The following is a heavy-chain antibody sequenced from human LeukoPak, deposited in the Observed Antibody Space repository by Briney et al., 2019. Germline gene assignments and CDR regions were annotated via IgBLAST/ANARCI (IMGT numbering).Heavy chain of an antibody. Sequence: SQTLSLTCAISGDSVSSNSAAWNWIRQSPLRGLEWLGRTYYRSKWYSDYAVSVKSRITINPDTSKNQFSLQLNSVTPEDTAVYYCARDRWMAPYYYYYGMDVWGQGTTVTVSS. D-gene: IGHD5-24*01. CDR3: ARDRWMAPYYYYYGMDV. CDR1: GDSVSSNSAA. J-gene: IGHJ6*02. CDR2: TYYRSKWYS. V-gene: IGHV6-1*01.